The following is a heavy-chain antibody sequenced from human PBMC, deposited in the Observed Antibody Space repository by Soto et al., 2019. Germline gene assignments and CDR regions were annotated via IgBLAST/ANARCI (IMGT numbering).Heavy chain of an antibody. J-gene: IGHJ4*02. D-gene: IGHD6-13*01. CDR3: ARDNSLFDY. Sequence: GSLRLSCAASGXTFSSYCMHWVRQAPGKGLEWVAVIWYDGSNKYYADSVKGRFTISRDDSKNTLYMQMNSLRAEDTAVYYCARDNSLFDYWGQGTLGTVSS. V-gene: IGHV3-33*01. CDR2: IWYDGSNK. CDR1: GXTFSSYC.